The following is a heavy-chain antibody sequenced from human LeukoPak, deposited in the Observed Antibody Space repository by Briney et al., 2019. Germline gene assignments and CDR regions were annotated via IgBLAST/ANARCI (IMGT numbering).Heavy chain of an antibody. V-gene: IGHV4-31*03. Sequence: PSETLSLTCTVSGGSISSGGYYWSWIRQHPGKGLEWIGYIYYSGSTYYNSSLKSRVTISVDTSKNQFSLKLSSVTAADTAVYYCASSRYYGDYHFDYWGQGTLVTVSS. D-gene: IGHD4-17*01. J-gene: IGHJ4*02. CDR3: ASSRYYGDYHFDY. CDR2: IYYSGST. CDR1: GGSISSGGYY.